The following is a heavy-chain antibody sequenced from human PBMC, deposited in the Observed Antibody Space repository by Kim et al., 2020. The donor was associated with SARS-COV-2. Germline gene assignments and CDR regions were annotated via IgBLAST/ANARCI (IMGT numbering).Heavy chain of an antibody. CDR1: GYTFSDYS. CDR2: INAGNVNT. J-gene: IGHJ4*02. CDR3: ARGKWLVDF. D-gene: IGHD6-19*01. V-gene: IGHV1-3*01. Sequence: ASVKVSCKASGYTFSDYSIHWVRQAPGQRLEYMGWINAGNVNTGYSQNFQGRVTITMDTFATTTYMEVSSLRSEDTAVYYCARGKWLVDFWGQGTLVTVS.